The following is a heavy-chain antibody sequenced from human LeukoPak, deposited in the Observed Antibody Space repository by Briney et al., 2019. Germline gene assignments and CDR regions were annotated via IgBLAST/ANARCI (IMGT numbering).Heavy chain of an antibody. CDR3: ARDFRVTMVDY. V-gene: IGHV4-61*02. J-gene: IGHJ4*02. Sequence: SETLSLTCTVSGGSISSGSYYWSWIRQPAGKRLEWIGRIYRSGSTYYNPSLKSRVTISVDTSKNQFSLRLSSVTAADTAVYYCARDFRVTMVDYWGQGTLVTVSS. CDR2: IYRSGST. D-gene: IGHD4/OR15-4a*01. CDR1: GGSISSGSYY.